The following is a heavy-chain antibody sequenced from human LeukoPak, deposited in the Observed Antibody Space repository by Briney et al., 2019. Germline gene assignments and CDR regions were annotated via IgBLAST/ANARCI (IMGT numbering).Heavy chain of an antibody. Sequence: SVKVSCKASGFTFTSSAMQWVRQARGQRLERIGWIVVGSGNTNYAQKFQERVTITRDMSTSTAYMELSSLRSEDTAVYYCAAGGARARIPPLDYWGQGTLVTVSS. D-gene: IGHD1-26*01. CDR2: IVVGSGNT. CDR3: AAGGARARIPPLDY. J-gene: IGHJ4*02. V-gene: IGHV1-58*02. CDR1: GFTFTSSA.